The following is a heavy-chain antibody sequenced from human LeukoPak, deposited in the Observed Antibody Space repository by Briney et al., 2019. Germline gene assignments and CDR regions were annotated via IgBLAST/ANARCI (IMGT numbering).Heavy chain of an antibody. CDR3: ARRGYDFGGDTGLMRAFDI. CDR2: IYPGDSDD. V-gene: IGHV5-51*01. D-gene: IGHD4-23*01. CDR1: GYTFTSYW. Sequence: GESLKISCKGSGYTFTSYWIGWVRQMPGKGLGSVGIIYPGDSDDKYSPSFQGQATISVDKSINTAYLQWNSLQASDTAIYYCARRGYDFGGDTGLMRAFDIWGHGTMVTV. J-gene: IGHJ3*02.